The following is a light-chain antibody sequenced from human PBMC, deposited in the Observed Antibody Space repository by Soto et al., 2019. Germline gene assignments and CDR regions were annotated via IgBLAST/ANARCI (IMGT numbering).Light chain of an antibody. V-gene: IGLV2-14*01. CDR1: SSDVGGHNY. J-gene: IGLJ1*01. CDR3: CSHAGDNTYV. CDR2: EVT. Sequence: QSVLAQPASVSGSPGQSITISCTGSSSDVGGHNYVSWYQQHPGKAPKLMIYEVTKRPSGVSNRFSGSKSGNTASLTISGLQAEDEADYFCCSHAGDNTYVFGTGTKVTVL.